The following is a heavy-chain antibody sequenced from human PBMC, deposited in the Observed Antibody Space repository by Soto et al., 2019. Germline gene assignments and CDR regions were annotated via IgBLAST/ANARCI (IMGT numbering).Heavy chain of an antibody. CDR2: IYHSGST. D-gene: IGHD3-10*01. CDR3: ARDHDGSGSYYNAFDY. CDR1: GGSISSSNW. V-gene: IGHV4-4*02. J-gene: IGHJ4*02. Sequence: QVQLQESGPGLVKPSGTLSLTCAVSGGSISSSNWWSWVRQPPGKGLEWIGEIYHSGSTNYNPSLKSRVTISLDKSKNQFSLKLSAVTAADTAVYYCARDHDGSGSYYNAFDYWGQGTLVTVSS.